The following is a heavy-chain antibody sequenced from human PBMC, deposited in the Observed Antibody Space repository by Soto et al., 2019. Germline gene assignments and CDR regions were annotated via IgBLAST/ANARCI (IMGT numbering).Heavy chain of an antibody. CDR3: ARVNWKDYYYGMDV. J-gene: IGHJ6*02. Sequence: QVQLVQSGAEVKKPGASVKVSCKASGYTFTSYDINWVRQATGQGLEWMGWMNPNSGNTGYAQKFQGRVTXXRXTXTSTAYMELSSLRSEDTAVYYCARVNWKDYYYGMDVWGQGTTVTVSS. V-gene: IGHV1-8*01. CDR2: MNPNSGNT. D-gene: IGHD1-1*01. CDR1: GYTFTSYD.